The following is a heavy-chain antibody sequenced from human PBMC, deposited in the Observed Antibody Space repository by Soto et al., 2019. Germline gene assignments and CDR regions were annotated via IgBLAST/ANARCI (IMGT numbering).Heavy chain of an antibody. D-gene: IGHD3-10*01. CDR1: GFTFSSYW. Sequence: GSLSLSCAASGFTFSSYWMSWVRQAPGKGLEWVANIKQDGSEKYYVDSVKGRFTISRDNAKNSLYLQMNSLRAEDTAVYYCARERITMVRGVINSNDAFDIWGQGTMVTVS. V-gene: IGHV3-7*01. CDR2: IKQDGSEK. CDR3: ARERITMVRGVINSNDAFDI. J-gene: IGHJ3*02.